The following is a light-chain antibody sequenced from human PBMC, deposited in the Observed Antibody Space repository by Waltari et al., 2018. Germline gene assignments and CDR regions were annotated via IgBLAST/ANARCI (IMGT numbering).Light chain of an antibody. CDR3: QHYLRLPVT. CDR1: QSVSRA. J-gene: IGKJ1*01. Sequence: EIVLTQSPGTLSLSLGERATVSCRASQSVSRALACDQQKPGQAPRLLIYGASTRATGIPDRFSGSGSGTDFSLTISRLEPDDFAVYYCQHYLRLPVTFGQGTTVEI. CDR2: GAS. V-gene: IGKV3-20*01.